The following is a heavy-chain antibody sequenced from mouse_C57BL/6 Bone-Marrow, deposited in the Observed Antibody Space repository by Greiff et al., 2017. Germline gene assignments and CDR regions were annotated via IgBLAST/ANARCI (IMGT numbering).Heavy chain of an antibody. D-gene: IGHD1-1*01. J-gene: IGHJ4*01. Sequence: EVQLVESGGGLVKPGGSLKLSCAASGFTFSSYAMSWVRQTPEKRLEWVATISDGGSYTYYPDNVKGRCTISRDNAKNNLYLQMSHLKSEDTAMYYCARGYYGSSYDYAMDYWGQGTSVTVS. CDR3: ARGYYGSSYDYAMDY. V-gene: IGHV5-4*01. CDR1: GFTFSSYA. CDR2: ISDGGSYT.